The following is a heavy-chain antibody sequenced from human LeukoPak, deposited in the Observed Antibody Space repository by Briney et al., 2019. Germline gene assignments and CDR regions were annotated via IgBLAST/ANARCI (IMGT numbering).Heavy chain of an antibody. D-gene: IGHD5-24*01. CDR3: AKSFSETERATITAY. Sequence: SETLSLTCTVSGGSISSYYWSWIQQPPGKGLEWIGYIYYSGSTNYNPSLKSRVTISVDTSKNQFSLKLSSVTAADTAIYYCAKSFSETERATITAYWGQGTLVTVSS. J-gene: IGHJ4*02. V-gene: IGHV4-59*01. CDR1: GGSISSYY. CDR2: IYYSGST.